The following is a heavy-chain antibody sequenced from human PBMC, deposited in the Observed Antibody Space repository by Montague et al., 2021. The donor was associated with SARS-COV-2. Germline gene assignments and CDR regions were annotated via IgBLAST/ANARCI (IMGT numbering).Heavy chain of an antibody. CDR3: ARTFIVTFFGELYNTYYFDY. J-gene: IGHJ4*02. Sequence: CAISGDSVSSNSAAWNWIRQSPSRGLEWLGRTYYRSKWFNEYAVSVKSRITINPDTSKNQFSLKLSSVTAADTAVYYCARTFIVTFFGELYNTYYFDYWGQGTLVTVPS. D-gene: IGHD3-10*01. V-gene: IGHV6-1*01. CDR2: TYYRSKWFN. CDR1: GDSVSSNSAA.